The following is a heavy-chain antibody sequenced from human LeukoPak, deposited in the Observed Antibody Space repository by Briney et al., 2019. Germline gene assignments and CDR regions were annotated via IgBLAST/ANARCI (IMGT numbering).Heavy chain of an antibody. CDR1: GFTFSSYW. V-gene: IGHV3-74*01. Sequence: TGGSLRLSCAASGFTFSSYWMDWVRQAPGKGLVWVSRINSDGSSTSYADSVRGRFTISRDNAKNTLYLQMNSLRAEDTAVYYCASDAPWDYYMDVWGKGTTVTVSS. J-gene: IGHJ6*03. CDR2: INSDGSST. CDR3: ASDAPWDYYMDV.